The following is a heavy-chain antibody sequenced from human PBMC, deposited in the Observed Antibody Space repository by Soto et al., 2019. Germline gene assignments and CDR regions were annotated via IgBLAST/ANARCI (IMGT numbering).Heavy chain of an antibody. Sequence: EVQLLESGGGLVQPGGSLRLSCAASGFSFNNYAMNWVRQAPGKGLEWVSAISGSGGSTYYADSVKGRFTISRDNSKNTLFLQMNSLGAGDTAVYYCAKVAVRGVTVNWFDPWGQGTLVTVSS. D-gene: IGHD3-10*01. CDR2: ISGSGGST. V-gene: IGHV3-23*01. J-gene: IGHJ5*02. CDR3: AKVAVRGVTVNWFDP. CDR1: GFSFNNYA.